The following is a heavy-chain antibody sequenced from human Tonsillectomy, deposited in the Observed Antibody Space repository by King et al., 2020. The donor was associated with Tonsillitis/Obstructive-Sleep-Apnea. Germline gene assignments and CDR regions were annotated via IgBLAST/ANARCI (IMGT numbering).Heavy chain of an antibody. D-gene: IGHD2-2*01. J-gene: IGHJ3*02. V-gene: IGHV3-21*01. CDR2: ISSSGGSM. CDR3: ARNPRYGDQLDAFDI. CDR1: GFTFSSYS. Sequence: VQLVESGGGLVKPGGSLRLSCAASGFTFSSYSMNWVRQAPGKGLEWVSSISSSGGSMYYADSVKGRFTNSRDNANNSLSLQMNSLRAEDTAVYFCARNPRYGDQLDAFDIWGQGTMVTVSS.